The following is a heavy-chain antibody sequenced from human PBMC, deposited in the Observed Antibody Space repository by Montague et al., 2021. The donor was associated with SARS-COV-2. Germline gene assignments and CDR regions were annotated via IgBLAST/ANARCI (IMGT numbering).Heavy chain of an antibody. V-gene: IGHV4-61*08. CDR3: ARAVTTGIDWFDP. Sequence: SETLSLTCTVSGGSISSPDYYWSWIRQPPGKGLEWIGYVNYGGSTNYNPSLKSRVSISLDTSKNQFSLRLNSVTAADTAVYYCARAVTTGIDWFDPWGQGTLVIVSS. D-gene: IGHD4-17*01. CDR2: VNYGGST. CDR1: GGSISSPDYY. J-gene: IGHJ5*02.